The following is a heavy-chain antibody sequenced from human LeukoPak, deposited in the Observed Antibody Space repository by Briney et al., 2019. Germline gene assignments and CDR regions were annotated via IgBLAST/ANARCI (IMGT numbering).Heavy chain of an antibody. Sequence: SETLSLTCSVSGDSLSIYYWNWIRQSPGKGLEWVGYFFCSGTTNYYPSLKRRGSISVGKSNNQVSLPLRSVTPAASALYYCARRTYHYHGLDVWGRGTTVIVSS. CDR2: FFCSGTT. D-gene: IGHD3/OR15-3a*01. CDR3: ARRTYHYHGLDV. CDR1: GDSLSIYY. V-gene: IGHV4-59*08. J-gene: IGHJ6*02.